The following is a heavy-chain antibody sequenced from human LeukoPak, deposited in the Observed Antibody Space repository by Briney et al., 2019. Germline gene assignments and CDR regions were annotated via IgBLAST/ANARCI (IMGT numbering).Heavy chain of an antibody. Sequence: GGSLRLSCAASGFTFSSYAVSWVRQGPGKGLEWVSGISGSGGATDYADSVKGRFTISRDNAKNSLYLQMNSLRAEDTALYYCARGARYCSSTSCYSLGDYWGQGTLVTVSS. CDR1: GFTFSSYA. J-gene: IGHJ4*02. V-gene: IGHV3-23*01. D-gene: IGHD2-2*02. CDR2: ISGSGGAT. CDR3: ARGARYCSSTSCYSLGDY.